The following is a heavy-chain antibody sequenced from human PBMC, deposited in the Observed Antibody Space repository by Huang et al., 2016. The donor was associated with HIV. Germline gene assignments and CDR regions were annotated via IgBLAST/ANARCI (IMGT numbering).Heavy chain of an antibody. CDR2: IKQEGGET. CDR1: GFTFSNDW. CDR3: ASQPGP. J-gene: IGHJ5*02. Sequence: EVQLVESGGGLVQPGGSLRLSCAASGFTFSNDWMSWVRQAPGKGLEWVANIKQEGGETYYVDCVKGRFTISRDNAKNSLYLQMNSLRAEDTAVYYCASQPGPWGQGTLVTVSS. V-gene: IGHV3-7*01.